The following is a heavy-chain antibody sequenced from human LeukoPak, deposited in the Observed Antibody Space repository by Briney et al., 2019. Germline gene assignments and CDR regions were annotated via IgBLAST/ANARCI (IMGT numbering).Heavy chain of an antibody. CDR1: GGSFSGYY. CDR3: AKDSGFLEWFFDY. J-gene: IGHJ4*02. V-gene: IGHV3-23*01. Sequence: PSETLSLTCAVYGGSFSGYYWSWIRQTPGKGLEWVSAISGSGGSTYYADSVKGRFTISRDNSKNTLYLQMNSLRAEDTAVYYCAKDSGFLEWFFDYWGQGTLVTVSS. CDR2: ISGSGGST. D-gene: IGHD3-3*01.